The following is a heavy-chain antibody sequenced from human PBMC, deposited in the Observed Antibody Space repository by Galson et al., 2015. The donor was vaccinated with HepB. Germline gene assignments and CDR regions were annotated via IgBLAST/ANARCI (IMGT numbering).Heavy chain of an antibody. V-gene: IGHV4-34*01. J-gene: IGHJ6*02. Sequence: SEPLSLTCAVYGGYFSGYYWSWIRQPPGKGLEWIGEINHSGSTNYNPSLKRRVTISVDTSKNQFSLKLSSVTAADTAVYYCARGRPIQLCYYYYGMDVWGQGTTLTVSS. CDR2: INHSGST. D-gene: IGHD5-18*01. CDR1: GGYFSGYY. CDR3: ARGRPIQLCYYYYGMDV.